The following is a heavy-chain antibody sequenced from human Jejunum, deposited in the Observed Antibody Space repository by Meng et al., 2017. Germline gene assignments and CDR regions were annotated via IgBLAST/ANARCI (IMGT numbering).Heavy chain of an antibody. J-gene: IGHJ2*01. Sequence: SETLSLTCTVSGGSISPYWWTWIRQPPGKGLEWIGNIYYTGSTNYDPSLKSRVSISIDTSKNQFSLSLSSVTAADTAVYYCARNRDSDLWGRGTRVTASS. CDR3: ARNRDSDL. CDR2: IYYTGST. V-gene: IGHV4-59*01. D-gene: IGHD1-14*01. CDR1: GGSISPYW.